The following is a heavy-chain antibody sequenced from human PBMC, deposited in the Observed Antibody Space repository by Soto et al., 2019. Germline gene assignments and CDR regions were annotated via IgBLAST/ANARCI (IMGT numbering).Heavy chain of an antibody. CDR3: ARWEVETQQWLVHDYYYGMDV. V-gene: IGHV1-8*01. Sequence: ASVKVSCKASGYTFTSYDINWVRQATGQGLEWMGWMNPNSGNTGYAQKFQGRVTMTRNTSISTAYMELSSLRSEDTAVYYCARWEVETQQWLVHDYYYGMDVWGQGTTVTVYS. J-gene: IGHJ6*02. D-gene: IGHD6-19*01. CDR2: MNPNSGNT. CDR1: GYTFTSYD.